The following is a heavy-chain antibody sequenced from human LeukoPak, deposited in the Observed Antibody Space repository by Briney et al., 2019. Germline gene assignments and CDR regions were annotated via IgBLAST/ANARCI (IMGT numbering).Heavy chain of an antibody. J-gene: IGHJ4*02. Sequence: SETLSLTCTVSGGSISSGDYYWSWIRQPPGKGPEWIGYIYYSGSTYYNPSLKSRVTISVDTSKNQFSLKLSSVTAADTAVYYCARDRKGSGYDLSFDYWGQGTLVTVSS. CDR2: IYYSGST. CDR1: GGSISSGDYY. CDR3: ARDRKGSGYDLSFDY. D-gene: IGHD5-12*01. V-gene: IGHV4-30-4*01.